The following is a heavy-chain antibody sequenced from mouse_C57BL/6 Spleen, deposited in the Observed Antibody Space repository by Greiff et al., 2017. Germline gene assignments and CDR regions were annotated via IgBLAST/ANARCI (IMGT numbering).Heavy chain of an antibody. D-gene: IGHD2-5*01. V-gene: IGHV1-69*01. CDR1: GYTFTSYW. CDR2: IDPSDSYT. J-gene: IGHJ4*01. CDR3: ERRGNSNYGGAMDY. Sequence: VQLQQPGAELVMPGASVKLSCKASGYTFTSYWMHWVKQRPGQGLEWIGEIDPSDSYTNYNQKFKGKSTLTVDKSSSTAYMQLSSLTSEDSGVDYWERRGNSNYGGAMDYWGQGTSVTVSS.